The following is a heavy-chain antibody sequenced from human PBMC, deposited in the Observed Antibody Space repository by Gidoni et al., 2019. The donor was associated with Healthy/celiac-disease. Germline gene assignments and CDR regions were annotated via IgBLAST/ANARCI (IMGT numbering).Heavy chain of an antibody. J-gene: IGHJ4*02. Sequence: EVQLVESGGGLVKPGGSLRLSCAASGFTFSNAWMSWGRQAPGKGLEWVGRIKSKTDGGTTDYAAPVKGRFTISRDDSKNTLYLQMNSLKTEDTAVYYCTTITMIVVANGHWGQGTLVTVSS. D-gene: IGHD3-22*01. CDR1: GFTFSNAW. CDR2: IKSKTDGGTT. CDR3: TTITMIVVANGH. V-gene: IGHV3-15*01.